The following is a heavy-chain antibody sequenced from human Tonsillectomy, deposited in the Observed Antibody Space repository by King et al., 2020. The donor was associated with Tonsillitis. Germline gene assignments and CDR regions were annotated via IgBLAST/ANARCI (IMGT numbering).Heavy chain of an antibody. CDR3: ERGPSNYREERVLDY. V-gene: IGHV3-66*02. CDR1: GFTVTSNY. D-gene: IGHD4-11*01. Sequence: VQLVESGGGLVQPGGSLRLSCAASGFTVTSNYMSWVRQAPGKGLEWVSVIYSGGGTYYADSVKGRFTISRDNSKNTFNLQMNSLTAEDTAVYYCERGPSNYREERVLDYWGQGTLVTVSS. J-gene: IGHJ4*02. CDR2: IYSGGGT.